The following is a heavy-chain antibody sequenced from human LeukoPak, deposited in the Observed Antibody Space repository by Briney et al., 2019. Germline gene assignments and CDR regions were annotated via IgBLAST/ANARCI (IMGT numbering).Heavy chain of an antibody. D-gene: IGHD1-26*01. J-gene: IGHJ4*02. V-gene: IGHV7-4-1*02. CDR2: INTNTGNP. CDR1: GYTFTSYV. CDR3: ARGPSEWELLPIENY. Sequence: ASVKVSCKASGYTFTSYVMNWVRQAPGQGLEWMGWINTNTGNPTYAQGFTGRFVFSLDTSVSTAYLQISSLKGEDTAVYYCARGPSEWELLPIENYWGQGTLVTASS.